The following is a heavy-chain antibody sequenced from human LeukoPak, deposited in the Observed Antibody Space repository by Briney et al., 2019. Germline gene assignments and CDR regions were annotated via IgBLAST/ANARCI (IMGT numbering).Heavy chain of an antibody. CDR2: ISSSSSYI. Sequence: GGSLTLSCAASGFTFSSYSMNWVRQAPGKGLEWVSSISSSSSYIYYADSVKGRLTISRDNAKNSLYLQMISLRAEDTAVYYCARDGITMVRGVPDAFDIWGQGTMVTVSS. J-gene: IGHJ3*02. V-gene: IGHV3-21*01. CDR3: ARDGITMVRGVPDAFDI. CDR1: GFTFSSYS. D-gene: IGHD3-10*01.